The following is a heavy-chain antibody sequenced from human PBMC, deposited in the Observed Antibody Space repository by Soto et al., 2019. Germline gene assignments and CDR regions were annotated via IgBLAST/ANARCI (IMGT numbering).Heavy chain of an antibody. CDR2: INHSGGT. CDR3: ASYHYFDFWIGSRHYMDA. CDR1: GGSLSGYF. J-gene: IGHJ6*03. D-gene: IGHD3-3*01. Sequence: QVHLEQWGAGLLKPSETLSLTCAVYGGSLSGYFWSWVRQSPGKGLEWIGEINHSGGTNYNPSLKSRVIISADTSKHQFSLRLSSVTAADSGIYYCASYHYFDFWIGSRHYMDAWGRGTTVTVSS. V-gene: IGHV4-34*01.